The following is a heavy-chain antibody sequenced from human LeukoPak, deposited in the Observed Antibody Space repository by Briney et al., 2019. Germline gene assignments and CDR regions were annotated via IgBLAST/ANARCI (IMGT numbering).Heavy chain of an antibody. Sequence: GGSLRLSCAASGFTFDDYAMHWVRQAPGKGLEWVSVIYSGGSTYYADSVKGRFTISRDNSKNTLYLQMNSLRAEDTAVYYCARDLVTAPNYWGQGTLVTVSS. CDR3: ARDLVTAPNY. CDR2: IYSGGST. D-gene: IGHD2-21*02. CDR1: GFTFDDYA. J-gene: IGHJ4*02. V-gene: IGHV3-66*01.